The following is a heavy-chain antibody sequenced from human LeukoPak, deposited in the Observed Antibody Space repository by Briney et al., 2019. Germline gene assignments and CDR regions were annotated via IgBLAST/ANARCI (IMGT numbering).Heavy chain of an antibody. J-gene: IGHJ5*02. CDR1: GDSISSNSYY. Sequence: SETLSLTCTVSGDSISSNSYYSGWIRQPPGKGLEWIGSIYYSGSTYYNPSLKSRVTISVDTSRNQFFLKLSSVTAADTAVYYCARHIRQQTFDPWGQGTLVTVSS. V-gene: IGHV4-39*01. D-gene: IGHD6-13*01. CDR3: ARHIRQQTFDP. CDR2: IYYSGST.